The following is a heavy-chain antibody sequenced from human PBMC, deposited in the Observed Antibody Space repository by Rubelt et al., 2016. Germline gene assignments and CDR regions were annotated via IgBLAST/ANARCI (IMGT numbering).Heavy chain of an antibody. D-gene: IGHD4-23*01. CDR1: GFTFSSHV. CDR2: IKSKIHGGTT. V-gene: IGHV3-15*01. J-gene: IGHJ6*03. Sequence: RGVVQPGRSLGLSCEASGFTFSSHVMHWVRQAPGKGLEWVGLIKSKIHGGTTDYSAPVKGRFTISRDDSTNTLYLEMNSLKTEDTAVYYCGGAVLVTFMDVWAKGTTVTVSS. CDR3: GGAVLVTFMDV.